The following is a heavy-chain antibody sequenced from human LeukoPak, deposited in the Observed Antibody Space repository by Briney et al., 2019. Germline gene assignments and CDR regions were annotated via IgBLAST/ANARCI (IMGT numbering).Heavy chain of an antibody. Sequence: PSETLSLTCTVSGVSISSYYWSWIRQPPGKGLEWIGYIYYSGSTNYNPSLKSRVTISVDTSKNQFSLKLSSVTAADTAVYYCARRYGSGSSGTFDYWGQGTLVTVSS. J-gene: IGHJ4*02. CDR1: GVSISSYY. D-gene: IGHD3-10*01. V-gene: IGHV4-59*01. CDR2: IYYSGST. CDR3: ARRYGSGSSGTFDY.